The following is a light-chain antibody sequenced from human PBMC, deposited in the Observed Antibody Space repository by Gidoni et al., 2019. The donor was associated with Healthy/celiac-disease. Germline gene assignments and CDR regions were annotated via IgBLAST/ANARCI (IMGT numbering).Light chain of an antibody. Sequence: SYVPTPPPPGSRAPGQTARITCGGNNIGSKSVHWYQQKPGQAPVLVVYDDSDRPSGIPERFSGSNSGNTATLTISRVEAGDEADYYCQVWDSSSDHPRVVFGGGTKLTVL. CDR2: DDS. CDR3: QVWDSSSDHPRVV. CDR1: NIGSKS. J-gene: IGLJ2*01. V-gene: IGLV3-21*02.